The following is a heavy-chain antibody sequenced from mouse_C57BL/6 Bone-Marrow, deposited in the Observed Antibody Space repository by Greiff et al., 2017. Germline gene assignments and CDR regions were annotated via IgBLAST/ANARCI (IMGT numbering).Heavy chain of an antibody. CDR1: GFTFSDYY. CDR3: ARVGATVVADY. CDR2: INYDGSST. V-gene: IGHV5-16*01. Sequence: DVKLVESEGGLVQPGSSMKLSCTASGFTFSDYYMAWVRQVPEKGLEWVANINYDGSSTYYLDSLKSRFIISRDNAKNILYLQMSSLKSEDTATYYCARVGATVVADYWGQGTTLTVSS. D-gene: IGHD1-1*01. J-gene: IGHJ2*01.